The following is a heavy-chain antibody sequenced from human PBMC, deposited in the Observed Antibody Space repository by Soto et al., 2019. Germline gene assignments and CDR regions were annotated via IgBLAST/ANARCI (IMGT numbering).Heavy chain of an antibody. J-gene: IGHJ4*01. CDR1: GFTFSSYG. Sequence: GGSLRLSCAASGFTFSSYGMHWVRQAPGKGLEWVAVIWYDGSNKYYADSVKGRFTISRDNSKNTLYLQMNSLRAEDTAVYYCATDAIVVVTYFDYWGQGTLVTVSS. V-gene: IGHV3-33*01. D-gene: IGHD3-22*01. CDR2: IWYDGSNK. CDR3: ATDAIVVVTYFDY.